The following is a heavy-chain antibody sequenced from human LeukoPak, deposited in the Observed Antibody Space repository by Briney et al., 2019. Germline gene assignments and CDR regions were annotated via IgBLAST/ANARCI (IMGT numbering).Heavy chain of an antibody. CDR1: GGSISNYY. V-gene: IGHV4-59*12. Sequence: SETLSLTCTVSGGSISNYYWSWIRQPPGKGLEWIGYIFYTGTTNYNFSLKSRLTISVDTSKNQFSLKLSSVTAADTAVYYCARDTIVVVVAATYGNWFDPWGQGTLVTVSS. D-gene: IGHD2-15*01. CDR3: ARDTIVVVVAATYGNWFDP. CDR2: IFYTGTT. J-gene: IGHJ5*02.